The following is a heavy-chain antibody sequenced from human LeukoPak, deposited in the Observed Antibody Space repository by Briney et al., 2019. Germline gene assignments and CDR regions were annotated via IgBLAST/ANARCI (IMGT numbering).Heavy chain of an antibody. V-gene: IGHV3-30*04. D-gene: IGHD1-26*01. CDR1: GFTLSTYA. Sequence: PGGSLRLSCAASGFTLSTYAMNWVRQAPGKGLEWVAYDGSNEYYADSVKGRFTISRDNSKNTLYLQMNSLRPEDTAVYYCARDKSGSYCIDSWGQETLVTVSP. J-gene: IGHJ4*02. CDR3: ARDKSGSYCIDS. CDR2: YDGSNE.